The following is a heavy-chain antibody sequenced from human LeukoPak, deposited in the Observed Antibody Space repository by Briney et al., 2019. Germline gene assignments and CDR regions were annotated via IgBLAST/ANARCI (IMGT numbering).Heavy chain of an antibody. V-gene: IGHV2-5*02. D-gene: IGHD5-24*01. CDR1: GFSLSTSGVA. CDR3: AHRRDGYNSLDY. Sequence: SGPTLLHPTPTLTLTCTFSGFSLSTSGVAVGWIRQPPGKALEWLGLIYWDDDKRYSPSLKSALTITKDTSKNQVVLTMTNMDPVDTATYYCAHRRDGYNSLDYWGQGTLVTVSS. CDR2: IYWDDDK. J-gene: IGHJ4*02.